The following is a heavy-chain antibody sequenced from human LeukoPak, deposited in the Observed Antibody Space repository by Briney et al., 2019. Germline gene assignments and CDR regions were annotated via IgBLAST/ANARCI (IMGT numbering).Heavy chain of an antibody. CDR2: INPNSGGT. J-gene: IGHJ4*02. V-gene: IGHV1-2*02. Sequence: ASVKVSCKASGYSFTGNYMHWVRQAPGQGLEWMGWINPNSGGTNYAQKFQGRVTMTRDTSISTAYMELSRLRSDDTAVYYCARDSRLVLWKHLPDYWGQGTLVTVSS. CDR1: GYSFTGNY. D-gene: IGHD6-19*01. CDR3: ARDSRLVLWKHLPDY.